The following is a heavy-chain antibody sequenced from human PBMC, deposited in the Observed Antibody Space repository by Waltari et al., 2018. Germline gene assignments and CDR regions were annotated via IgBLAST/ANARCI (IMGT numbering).Heavy chain of an antibody. J-gene: IGHJ4*02. D-gene: IGHD6-13*01. CDR2: IDWDDDK. CDR1: GFSLSTSGMR. Sequence: QVTLKESGPALVKPTQTLTLTCTFSGFSLSTSGMRVSWIRQPPGKALEWLARIDWDDDKYYSTSLKSRLTISKDTSNSQVVLTMTNMDPVDSATYYCARSSGSSLGFDYWGQGVLVTVSS. V-gene: IGHV2-70*04. CDR3: ARSSGSSLGFDY.